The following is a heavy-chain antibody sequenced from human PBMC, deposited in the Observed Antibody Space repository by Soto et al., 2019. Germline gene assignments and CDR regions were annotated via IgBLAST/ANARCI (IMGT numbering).Heavy chain of an antibody. V-gene: IGHV1-18*01. CDR2: ISAYNGNT. J-gene: IGHJ6*03. Sequence: ASVKVSCKASGYTLTSYGVSWVRQAPGQGLEWMGWISAYNGNTNYAQKLQGRVTMTTDTSTSTAYMELRSLRSDDTAVYYCARVCSSSPYYYYYMDVWGKGTTVTVSS. CDR3: ARVCSSSPYYYYYMDV. CDR1: GYTLTSYG. D-gene: IGHD6-6*01.